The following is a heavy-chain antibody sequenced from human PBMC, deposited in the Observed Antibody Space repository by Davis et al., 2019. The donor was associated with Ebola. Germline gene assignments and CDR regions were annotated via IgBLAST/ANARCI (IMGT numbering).Heavy chain of an antibody. V-gene: IGHV3-23*01. CDR3: SQNKWELPTD. Sequence: GGSLRLSCAASGFTFSDFAMTWVRQAPGKGLEWLSTISGSGDHRYESDSVKGRFIISRDNSKNTLYLQLDRLQGDDTAMYYCSQNKWELPTDWGQGTLVTVSS. CDR2: ISGSGDHR. D-gene: IGHD1-7*01. CDR1: GFTFSDFA. J-gene: IGHJ4*02.